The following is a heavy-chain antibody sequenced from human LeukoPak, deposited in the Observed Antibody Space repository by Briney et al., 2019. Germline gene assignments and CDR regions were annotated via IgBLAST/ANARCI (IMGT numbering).Heavy chain of an antibody. J-gene: IGHJ4*02. V-gene: IGHV3-30*04. D-gene: IGHD3-10*01. Sequence: GGSLRLSCAASGFTFSSYAMHWVRQAPGKGLEWVAVISYDGSNKYYADSVKGRFTISRDNSKNTLYLQMNSLRVEDTAIYYCATWRGSGNYGGYFDYWGQGTPVTVSS. CDR3: ATWRGSGNYGGYFDY. CDR1: GFTFSSYA. CDR2: ISYDGSNK.